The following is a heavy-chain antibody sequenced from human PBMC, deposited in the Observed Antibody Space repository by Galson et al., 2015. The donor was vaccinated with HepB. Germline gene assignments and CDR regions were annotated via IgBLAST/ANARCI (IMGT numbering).Heavy chain of an antibody. D-gene: IGHD2-15*01. Sequence: QSGAEVKKPGESLKISCKASGDAFSSYAISWVRQAPGQGLEWMGRIIPILGIANYAQKFQGRVTITADKSTSTAHMELSSLRSEDTAVYYCARDRRYCSGGSCYSVYYYGLDVWGQGTTVTVSS. CDR1: GDAFSSYA. V-gene: IGHV1-69*04. J-gene: IGHJ6*02. CDR2: IIPILGIA. CDR3: ARDRRYCSGGSCYSVYYYGLDV.